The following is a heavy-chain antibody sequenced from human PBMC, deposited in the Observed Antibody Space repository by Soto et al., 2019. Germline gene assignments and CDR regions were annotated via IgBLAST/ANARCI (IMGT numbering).Heavy chain of an antibody. CDR3: ARDLTVSSSAEVPQSDC. CDR2: IYSGGST. CDR1: GFTVSSNY. Sequence: GGSLRLSCAASGFTVSSNYMSWVRQAPGKGLEWVSVIYSGGSTYYADSVKGRFTISRDNSKNTLYLQMNSLRAEDTDVYYFARDLTVSSSAEVPQSDCWGQGTLVTVSS. V-gene: IGHV3-66*01. D-gene: IGHD6-6*01. J-gene: IGHJ4*02.